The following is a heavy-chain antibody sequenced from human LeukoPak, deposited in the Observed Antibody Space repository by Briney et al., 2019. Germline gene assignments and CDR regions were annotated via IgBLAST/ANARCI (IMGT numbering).Heavy chain of an antibody. J-gene: IGHJ6*03. CDR1: GGTFSSYA. CDR2: IIPIFGTA. D-gene: IGHD3-10*01. CDR3: ARVLGITLVRGASYYMDV. Sequence: SVKVSCKASGGTFSSYASSWVRQAPGQGLEWMGGIIPIFGTANYAQKFQGRVTITTDESTSTAYMELSSLRSEDTAVYYCARVLGITLVRGASYYMDVWGKGTTVTVSS. V-gene: IGHV1-69*05.